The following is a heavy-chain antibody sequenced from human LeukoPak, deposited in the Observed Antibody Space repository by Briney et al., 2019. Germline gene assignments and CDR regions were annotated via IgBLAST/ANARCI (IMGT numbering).Heavy chain of an antibody. J-gene: IGHJ4*02. V-gene: IGHV3-23*01. CDR3: VGISSGYYFDY. Sequence: GGSLRLSCAASGFTFSSYAMSWVRQAPGKGLEWVSAISGSGGSTYYADSVKGRFTISRGNSKNTLYLQMNSLRAEDTAVYYCVGISSGYYFDYWGQGTLVTVSS. D-gene: IGHD3-22*01. CDR1: GFTFSSYA. CDR2: ISGSGGST.